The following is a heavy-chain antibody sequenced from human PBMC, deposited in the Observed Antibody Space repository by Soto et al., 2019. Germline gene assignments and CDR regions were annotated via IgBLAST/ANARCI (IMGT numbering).Heavy chain of an antibody. CDR2: IYYSGST. CDR3: ARIHRGIFGVVIQKDNWFDP. J-gene: IGHJ5*02. CDR1: GGSISSGGYY. D-gene: IGHD3-3*01. V-gene: IGHV4-31*03. Sequence: SETLSLTCTVSGGSISSGGYYWSWIRQHPGKGLEWIGYIYYSGSTYYNPPLKSRVTISVDTSKNQFSLKLSSVTAADTAVYYCARIHRGIFGVVIQKDNWFDPWGQGTLVTVSS.